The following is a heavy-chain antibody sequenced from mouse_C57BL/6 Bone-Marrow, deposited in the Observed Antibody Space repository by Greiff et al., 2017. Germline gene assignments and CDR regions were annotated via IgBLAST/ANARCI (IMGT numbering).Heavy chain of an antibody. CDR1: GFTFSSYG. CDR2: ISSGGSYP. J-gene: IGHJ4*01. Sequence: EVQVVESGGDLVKPGGSLKLSCAASGFTFSSYGMSWVRQTPDKRLEWVATISSGGSYPYYPDSVKGRFTISRDNAKNTLYLQMSSLKSEDTAMYYCARRGYYYAMDYWGQGTSVTVSS. CDR3: ARRGYYYAMDY. V-gene: IGHV5-6*01.